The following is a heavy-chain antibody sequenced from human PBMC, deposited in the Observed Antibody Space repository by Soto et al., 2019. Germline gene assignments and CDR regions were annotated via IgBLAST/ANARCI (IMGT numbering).Heavy chain of an antibody. CDR1: GCTFTSYC. CDR2: ISAYNGNT. D-gene: IGHD3-10*01. V-gene: IGHV1-18*01. J-gene: IGHJ6*02. CDR3: ARVRCLLWFGDYGMDV. Sequence: ASVNVSFKASGCTFTSYCMSWVGLAPGQGLECMGWISAYNGNTNYAQKLQGRVTMTTDTSTSTAYMELSSLRSDDTAVYYCARVRCLLWFGDYGMDVWGQGTTVTVSS.